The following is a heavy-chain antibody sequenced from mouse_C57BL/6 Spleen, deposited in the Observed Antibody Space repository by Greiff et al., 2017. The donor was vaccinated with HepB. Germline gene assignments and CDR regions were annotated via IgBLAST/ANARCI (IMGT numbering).Heavy chain of an antibody. Sequence: VKVVESGPELARPWASVKISCQAFYTFSRRVHFAIRDTNYWMQWVKQRPGQGLEWIGAIYPGNGDTSYNQKFKGKATLTADKSSSTAYMQLSSLTSEDSAVYYCAWGDSNYEAWFAYWGQGTLVTVSA. D-gene: IGHD2-5*01. V-gene: IGHV1-87*01. CDR3: SEDSAVYYCAWGDSNYEAWFAY. J-gene: IGHJ3*01. CDR1: YTFSRRVH. CDR2: GQGLEWIG.